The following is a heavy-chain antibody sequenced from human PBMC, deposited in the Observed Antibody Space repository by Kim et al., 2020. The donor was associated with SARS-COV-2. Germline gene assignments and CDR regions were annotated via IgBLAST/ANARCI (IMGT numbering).Heavy chain of an antibody. J-gene: IGHJ6*01. D-gene: IGHD1-20*01. CDR3: AKVGPYTWNLYYYYG. Sequence: GGSLRLSCATSGFTFSSYGMHWVRQAPGKGLEWVAVISYDGSTTYYADSVKGRFTISRDNSKSTLYLQMNSLRAEDTAVYYCAKVGPYTWNLYYYYG. CDR2: ISYDGSTT. V-gene: IGHV3-30*18. CDR1: GFTFSSYG.